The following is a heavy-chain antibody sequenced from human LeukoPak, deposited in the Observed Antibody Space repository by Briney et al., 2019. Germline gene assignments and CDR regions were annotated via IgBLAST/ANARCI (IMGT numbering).Heavy chain of an antibody. V-gene: IGHV6-1*01. D-gene: IGHD1-26*01. CDR2: TYYRSKWYY. Sequence: SQTLSLTCAISGDSVSRTDGGWNWIRQSPSRGLEWLGRTYYRSKWYYDDALSVESRISIKPDTSKNQFSLQLNSVTPEDTAVYYCARDLWELSEYYFDYWGQGTLVTVSS. CDR3: ARDLWELSEYYFDY. CDR1: GDSVSRTDGG. J-gene: IGHJ4*02.